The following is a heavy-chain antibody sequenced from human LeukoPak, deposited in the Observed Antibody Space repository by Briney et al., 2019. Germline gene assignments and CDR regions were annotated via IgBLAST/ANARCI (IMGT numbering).Heavy chain of an antibody. J-gene: IGHJ4*02. Sequence: PGGSLRLSCVASGFTFSDYTMHWVRQAPGKGLEWVSAISGSGGSTYYADSVKGRFTISRDNSKNTLYLQMNSLRAEDTAVYYCARVFSLDYYDSSGIDYWGQGTLVTVSS. D-gene: IGHD3-22*01. CDR1: GFTFSDYT. CDR3: ARVFSLDYYDSSGIDY. CDR2: ISGSGGST. V-gene: IGHV3-23*01.